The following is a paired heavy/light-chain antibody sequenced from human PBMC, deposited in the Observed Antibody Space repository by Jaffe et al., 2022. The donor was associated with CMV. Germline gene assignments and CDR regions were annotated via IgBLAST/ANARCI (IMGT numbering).Heavy chain of an antibody. D-gene: IGHD5-18*01. CDR3: ARSRGYFSV. CDR1: GDSVSSNSAA. Sequence: QVQLQQSGPGLVKPSQTLSLTCAISGDSVSSNSAAWNWIRQSPSRGLEWLGRTYYRSEWHNDYAVSVKSRITINADTSKNQFSLQLNSVTPEDTAVYYCARSRGYFSVWGQGTLVTVSS. J-gene: IGHJ4*02. V-gene: IGHV6-1*01. CDR2: TYYRSEWHN.
Light chain of an antibody. CDR2: DAS. V-gene: IGKV1-27*01. CDR3: QKYDSAPLT. J-gene: IGKJ4*01. CDR1: QGLKNY. Sequence: DIQMTQSPSSLSASVGDRVTITCRASQGLKNYLAWYQQKPGKVPELLIYDASTLQSGVPSRFSGSGSGIDFTLTISSLQPEDVAIYYCQKYDSAPLTFGGGTKVEIE.